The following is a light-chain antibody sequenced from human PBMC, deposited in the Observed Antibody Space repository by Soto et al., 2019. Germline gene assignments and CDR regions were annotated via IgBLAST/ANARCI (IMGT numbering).Light chain of an antibody. CDR1: QVIRND. CDR2: AAS. Sequence: AIQMTQSPSSLSASVGDRVSITCRASQVIRNDLGWYQQKPGKAPKLLIYAASSLQSGVPSRFSGSGSGTDFTLTISSLQPEDFATYYCLQDYNYPLTFGGGTKVEIK. V-gene: IGKV1-6*01. J-gene: IGKJ4*01. CDR3: LQDYNYPLT.